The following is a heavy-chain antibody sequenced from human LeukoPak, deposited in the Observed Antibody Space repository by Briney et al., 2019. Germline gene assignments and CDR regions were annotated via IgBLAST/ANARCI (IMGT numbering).Heavy chain of an antibody. V-gene: IGHV4-31*03. D-gene: IGHD6-19*01. CDR2: IYYSGST. J-gene: IGHJ6*02. CDR3: ARHGPYRVPVAGTYYSYPMDV. Sequence: PSETLSLTCTVSGGSISSGGYYWSWIRQHPGKGLEWIGYIYYSGSTYYNPSLKSRVTISVDTSKNQFSLKLTSVTAADTAVYYCARHGPYRVPVAGTYYSYPMDVWGQGTTVTVSS. CDR1: GGSISSGGYY.